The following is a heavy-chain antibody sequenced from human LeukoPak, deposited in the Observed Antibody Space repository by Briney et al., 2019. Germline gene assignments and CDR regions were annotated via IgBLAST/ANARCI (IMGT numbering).Heavy chain of an antibody. CDR3: ARCNSNSCYQKFDY. D-gene: IGHD2-2*01. CDR1: GFTFSSYA. V-gene: IGHV3-23*01. CDR2: ISGSGGLT. Sequence: GGSLRLSCAASGFTFSSYAMSWVRQAPGKGLEWVSSISGSGGLTYYGDSMKGRFTISRDNSKNTLYLQMSSLRAEDTALYYCARCNSNSCYQKFDYWGQGALVTVSS. J-gene: IGHJ4*02.